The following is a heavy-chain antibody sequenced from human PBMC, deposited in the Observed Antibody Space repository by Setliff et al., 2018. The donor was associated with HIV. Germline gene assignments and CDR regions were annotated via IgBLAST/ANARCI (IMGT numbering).Heavy chain of an antibody. J-gene: IGHJ4*02. CDR3: ARESPSSSWFYFDF. D-gene: IGHD6-13*01. CDR2: INHRGST. CDR1: GGSFSDYY. V-gene: IGHV4-34*01. Sequence: SETLSLTCAVYGGSFSDYYWTWIRQSPGKGLEWIGEINHRGSTNYNPSPKSRVTVSVDTSKNQFSLKLGSVTAADTAVYYCARESPSSSWFYFDFWGQGTLVTVS.